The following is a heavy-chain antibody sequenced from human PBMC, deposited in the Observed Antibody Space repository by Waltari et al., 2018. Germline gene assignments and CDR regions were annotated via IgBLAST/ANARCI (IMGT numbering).Heavy chain of an antibody. CDR3: ARKVDSSGYYHDY. J-gene: IGHJ4*02. CDR1: GFTFSSYS. CDR2: ISSSSSYT. Sequence: EVQLVESGGGLVKPGGSLRLSCAASGFTFSSYSMNWVRQAPGKGLEWVSSISSSSSYTYYADSVKGRFTISRDNAKNSLYRQMNSLRAEDTAVYYCARKVDSSGYYHDYWGQGTLVTVSS. V-gene: IGHV3-21*01. D-gene: IGHD3-22*01.